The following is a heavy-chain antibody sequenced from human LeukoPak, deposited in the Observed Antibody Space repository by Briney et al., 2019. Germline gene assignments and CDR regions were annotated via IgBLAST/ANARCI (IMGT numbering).Heavy chain of an antibody. CDR1: GGSFSGYY. V-gene: IGHV4-34*01. CDR2: INHSGNT. CDR3: TRGRTGTYYYGSGTYYKSPYYYYGMDV. Sequence: SETLSLTCAVYGGSFSGYYWSWIRQPPEKGLEWIGEINHSGNTNYNPSLKSRVTISVDTSKNQFSLKLSSVTAADTAVYYCTRGRTGTYYYGSGTYYKSPYYYYGMDVRGQGTTVTVSS. D-gene: IGHD3-10*01. J-gene: IGHJ6*02.